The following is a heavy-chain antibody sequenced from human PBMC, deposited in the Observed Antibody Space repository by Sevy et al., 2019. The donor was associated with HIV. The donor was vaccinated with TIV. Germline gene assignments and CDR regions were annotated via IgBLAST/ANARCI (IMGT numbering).Heavy chain of an antibody. D-gene: IGHD7-27*01. V-gene: IGHV1-18*01. CDR3: ARGRTPNYYFDY. Sequence: ASVKVSCQASGFPLITSTVAWVRQAPGQGLQYLGLVAVYNGDTHYAQSFQGRLTMTTDTSANTAYMELRSLTSDDTAIYYCARGRTPNYYFDYWAQGSLVTVSS. CDR2: VAVYNGDT. CDR1: GFPLITST. J-gene: IGHJ4*02.